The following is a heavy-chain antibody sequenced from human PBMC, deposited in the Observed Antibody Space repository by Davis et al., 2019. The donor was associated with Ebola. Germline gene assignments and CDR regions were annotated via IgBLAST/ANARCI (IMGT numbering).Heavy chain of an antibody. J-gene: IGHJ4*02. V-gene: IGHV2-5*08. D-gene: IGHD6-13*01. CDR1: GGSISSYYW. CDR2: IYWDDDK. Sequence: TLSLTCTVSGGSISSYYWSWIRQPPGKALEWLALIYWDDDKRYSPSLKSRLTITKDTSKNQVVLTMTNMDPVDTATYYCAHQYSSSWFEHFDYWGQGTLVTVSS. CDR3: AHQYSSSWFEHFDY.